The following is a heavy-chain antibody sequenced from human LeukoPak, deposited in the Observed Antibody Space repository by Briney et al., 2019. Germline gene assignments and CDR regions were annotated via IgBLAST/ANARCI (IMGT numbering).Heavy chain of an antibody. CDR3: ARELYDYVWGSYIDY. CDR1: GGSISSGDYY. Sequence: SETLSLTCTVSGGSISSGDYYWSWIRQPSGKGLEWIGYIYYSGSTYYNPSLKSRLTISLDTSKNQFSLKLSSVTAADTAVYYCARELYDYVWGSYIDYWGQGTLVTVSS. D-gene: IGHD3-16*01. J-gene: IGHJ4*02. V-gene: IGHV4-30-4*01. CDR2: IYYSGST.